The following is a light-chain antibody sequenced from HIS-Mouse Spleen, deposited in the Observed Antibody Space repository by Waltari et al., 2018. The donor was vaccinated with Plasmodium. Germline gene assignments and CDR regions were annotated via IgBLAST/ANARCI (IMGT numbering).Light chain of an antibody. CDR2: QDS. CDR3: QAWDSSTVV. Sequence: SYELTQPPPVSVSPGQTASITCSGDQLGDKYACWYQQKPGQSPVPVIDQDSKRPSGIPERFSGSNSANTATLTISGTQAMDEADYYCQAWDSSTVVFGGGTKLTVL. V-gene: IGLV3-1*01. J-gene: IGLJ2*01. CDR1: QLGDKY.